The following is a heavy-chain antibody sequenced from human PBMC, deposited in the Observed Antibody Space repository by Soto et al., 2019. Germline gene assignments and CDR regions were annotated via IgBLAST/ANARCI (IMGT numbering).Heavy chain of an antibody. CDR2: ISSSSSTI. Sequence: LRLSCAASGFTFSSYSMNWVRQAPGKGLEWVSYISSSSSTIYYADSVKGRFTISRDNAKNSLYLQMNSLRDEDTAVYYCARGPSKWGTTYYDYVWGSYRYTISEYWGQGTLVTVSS. V-gene: IGHV3-48*02. J-gene: IGHJ4*02. CDR3: ARGPSKWGTTYYDYVWGSYRYTISEY. CDR1: GFTFSSYS. D-gene: IGHD3-16*02.